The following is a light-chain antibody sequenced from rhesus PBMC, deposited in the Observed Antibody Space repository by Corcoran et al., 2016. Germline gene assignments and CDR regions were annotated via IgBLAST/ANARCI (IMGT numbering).Light chain of an antibody. CDR3: CSYARTGTFI. CDR2: EVS. CDR1: SSDIGGYNR. V-gene: IGLV2-13*03. J-gene: IGLJ1*01. Sequence: AAPTHSPSVSGSSGQSVTLSCTGTSSDIGGYNRGSWYQQYPGKVPKLVIYEVSKRPSGVSDRFSGSKSGNTASLTISGLKAEDEADYYCCSYARTGTFIFGGGTRLTVL.